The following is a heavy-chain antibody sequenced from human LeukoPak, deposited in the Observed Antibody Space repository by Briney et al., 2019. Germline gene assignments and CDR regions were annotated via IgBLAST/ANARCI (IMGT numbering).Heavy chain of an antibody. CDR3: ARGEFSEWLVPGGFDY. D-gene: IGHD6-19*01. CDR1: GGSISSSNW. CDR2: IYHSGST. V-gene: IGHV4-4*02. Sequence: PSETLFLTCAVSGGSISSSNWWSWVRQPPGKGLEWIGEIYHSGSTNYNPSLKSRVTISVDKSKNQFSLKLSSVTAADTAVYYCARGEFSEWLVPGGFDYWGQGTLVTVSS. J-gene: IGHJ4*02.